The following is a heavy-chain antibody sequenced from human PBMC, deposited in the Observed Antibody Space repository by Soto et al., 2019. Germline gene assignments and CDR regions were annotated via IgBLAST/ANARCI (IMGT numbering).Heavy chain of an antibody. Sequence: QVQLVQSGAEVKKPGSSVKVSCKASGVTFSSLAISWVRQAPGQGLEWMGGLVPVFGTANYAQKFQDRVTITADKSTSTSYMELSSLSSEDTAVYYCARSPGVFDYWGQGTLVTVSS. V-gene: IGHV1-69*06. D-gene: IGHD3-10*01. J-gene: IGHJ4*02. CDR2: LVPVFGTA. CDR3: ARSPGVFDY. CDR1: GVTFSSLA.